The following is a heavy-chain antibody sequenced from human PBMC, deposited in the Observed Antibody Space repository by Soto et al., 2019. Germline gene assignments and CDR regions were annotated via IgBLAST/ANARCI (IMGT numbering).Heavy chain of an antibody. Sequence: EVQLVESGGGLVQPGGSLRLSCAASGFTFSGSWMHWVRQAPGKGLVWVSRINGDVGGTSYADFVKGRFTISRDNAKNTLFLQMNGLRAEDTAVYYCARGIFGSGTANDYWGQGTLVTVSS. D-gene: IGHD3-10*01. CDR1: GFTFSGSW. J-gene: IGHJ4*02. CDR2: INGDVGGT. CDR3: ARGIFGSGTANDY. V-gene: IGHV3-74*01.